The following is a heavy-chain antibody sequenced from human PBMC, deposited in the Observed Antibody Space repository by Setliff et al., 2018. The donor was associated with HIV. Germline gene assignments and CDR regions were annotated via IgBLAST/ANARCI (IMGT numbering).Heavy chain of an antibody. Sequence: EASVKVSCKTSGFTFNHYGITWVRQAPGQGLEWMGWISAYNGDTKYSQKFQGRVTLTRDTSASTVYLDLSSLSSEDTAIYYCARGYYNSGNYFEYWGQGTLVTVSS. CDR3: ARGYYNSGNYFEY. J-gene: IGHJ4*02. V-gene: IGHV1-18*01. CDR1: GFTFNHYG. CDR2: ISAYNGDT. D-gene: IGHD3-10*01.